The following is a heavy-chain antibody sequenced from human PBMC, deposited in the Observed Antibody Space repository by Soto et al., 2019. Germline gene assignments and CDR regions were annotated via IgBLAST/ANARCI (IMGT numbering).Heavy chain of an antibody. CDR3: ARTYYYDSSGYYFGY. V-gene: IGHV1-46*01. CDR2: INPSGGST. CDR1: GYTYTSYY. D-gene: IGHD3-22*01. Sequence: ASVKVSCTESGYTYTSYYMHCVRQAPRQGLEWMGIINPSGGSTSYAQKFQGRVTMTRDTSTSTVYMELSSLRSEDTAVYYCARTYYYDSSGYYFGYWGQGTLLTVSS. J-gene: IGHJ4*02.